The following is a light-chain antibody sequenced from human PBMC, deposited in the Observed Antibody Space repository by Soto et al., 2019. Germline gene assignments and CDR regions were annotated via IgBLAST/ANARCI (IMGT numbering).Light chain of an antibody. J-gene: IGKJ1*01. V-gene: IGKV1-5*03. CDR3: QQYSTYLWT. Sequence: DIQMTQSPSTLSASVGDRVTITCRASQNIRTWLAWYQQKPGKAPRLLMYQASSLKSGVPSRFSGSGSETEFTLTITSLQPDDTATYFCQQYSTYLWTFGQGTKVDIK. CDR2: QAS. CDR1: QNIRTW.